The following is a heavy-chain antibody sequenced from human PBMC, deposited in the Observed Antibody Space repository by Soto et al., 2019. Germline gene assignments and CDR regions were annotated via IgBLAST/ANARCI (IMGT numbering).Heavy chain of an antibody. D-gene: IGHD6-13*01. CDR1: GGSISSSNW. J-gene: IGHJ6*02. CDR3: ARAPEADGTLEGMDV. CDR2: IYHSGST. V-gene: IGHV4-4*02. Sequence: PSETLSLTCAVSGGSISSSNWWSWVRQPPGKGLEWIGEIYHSGSTNYNPSLKSRVTISVDKSKNQFSLKLSSVTAADTAVYYCARAPEADGTLEGMDVWGQGTTVTVSS.